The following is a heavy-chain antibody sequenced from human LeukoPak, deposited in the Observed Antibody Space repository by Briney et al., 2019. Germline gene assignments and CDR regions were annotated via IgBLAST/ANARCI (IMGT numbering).Heavy chain of an antibody. CDR3: AKESTWRWLQIKSHYFDY. CDR2: ISGSGGST. V-gene: IGHV3-23*01. D-gene: IGHD5-24*01. Sequence: GVSLRLSRAASGFTFSSYAMSWVRQAPGKGLEWVSAISGSGGSTYYADSVKGRFTISRDNSKNTLYLQMNSLRAEDTAVYYCAKESTWRWLQIKSHYFDYWGQGTLVTVSS. J-gene: IGHJ4*02. CDR1: GFTFSSYA.